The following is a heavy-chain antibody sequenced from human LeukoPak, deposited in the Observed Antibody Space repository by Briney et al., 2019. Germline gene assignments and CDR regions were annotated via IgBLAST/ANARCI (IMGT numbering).Heavy chain of an antibody. CDR2: IKYGGSEK. Sequence: HPGGSLRLTCAASGFTFSSYWMTWVRQAPGKGLEWVANIKYGGSEKYYADSVKSRFTISRDNAKNSLYLQMNSLRAEDTAVYFCARAEGYSYAFYFVYWGQGTLVTVSS. D-gene: IGHD5-18*01. CDR3: ARAEGYSYAFYFVY. CDR1: GFTFSSYW. J-gene: IGHJ4*02. V-gene: IGHV3-7*04.